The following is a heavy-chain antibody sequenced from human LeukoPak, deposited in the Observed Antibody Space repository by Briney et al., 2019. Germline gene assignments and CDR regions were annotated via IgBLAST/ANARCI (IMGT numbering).Heavy chain of an antibody. Sequence: SETLSLTCAVSGGSISSSNWWSWVRQPPGKGLEWIGEIYHSGSTNYNPSLKSRVTISVDKSKNQFSLKLSSVTAADTAVYYCARGAFLYCSGGSCYSADYYYGMDVWGQGTTVTVS. CDR3: ARGAFLYCSGGSCYSADYYYGMDV. J-gene: IGHJ6*02. CDR1: GGSISSSNW. V-gene: IGHV4-4*02. D-gene: IGHD2-15*01. CDR2: IYHSGST.